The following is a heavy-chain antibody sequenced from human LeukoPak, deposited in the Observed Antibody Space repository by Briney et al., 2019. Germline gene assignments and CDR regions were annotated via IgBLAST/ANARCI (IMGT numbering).Heavy chain of an antibody. D-gene: IGHD3-10*01. Sequence: ASVKVSCKASGYTFTSYYMHWVRQAPGQGLEWMGVINPSAGTTSYAQKFQERVTITRDMSTSTAYMELSSLRSEDTAVYYCAAEDYYGSGRPLDYWGQGTLVTVSS. CDR2: INPSAGTT. J-gene: IGHJ4*02. V-gene: IGHV1-46*01. CDR1: GYTFTSYY. CDR3: AAEDYYGSGRPLDY.